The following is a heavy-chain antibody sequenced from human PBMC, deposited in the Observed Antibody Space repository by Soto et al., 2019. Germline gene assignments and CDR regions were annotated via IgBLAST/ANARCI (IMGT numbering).Heavy chain of an antibody. D-gene: IGHD6-13*01. CDR2: ISSGGSTV. CDR1: GFPFSNYE. Sequence: GGSLRLSCAASGFPFSNYEMNWVRQAPGKGLEWVAYISSGGSTVHYADSVRGRFTVSRDSARNSLYLQMNTLRVEDTALYYCARDRAAGGYWGQGTLVTVSS. CDR3: ARDRAAGGY. J-gene: IGHJ4*02. V-gene: IGHV3-48*03.